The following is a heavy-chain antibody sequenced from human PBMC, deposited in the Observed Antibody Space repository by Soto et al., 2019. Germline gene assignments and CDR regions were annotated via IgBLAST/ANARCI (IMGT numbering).Heavy chain of an antibody. CDR3: ARWGSGTYYYHHGMDV. D-gene: IGHD3-10*01. CDR1: GGSISSGDYY. CDR2: IYYSGST. Sequence: TSETLSLTCIVSGGSISSGDYYWSWIRQPPGKGLEWIGNIYYSGSTYYNPSLKSRVIMSIDSSKNQFSLKLTSVTAADTAVYYCARWGSGTYYYHHGMDVWGQGTTVTVSS. V-gene: IGHV4-30-4*01. J-gene: IGHJ6*02.